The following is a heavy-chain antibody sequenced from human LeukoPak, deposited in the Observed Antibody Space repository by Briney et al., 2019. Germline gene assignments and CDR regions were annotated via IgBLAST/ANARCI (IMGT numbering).Heavy chain of an antibody. CDR2: IYYSGST. CDR1: GGSISSSSYY. Sequence: SETLSLTCTVSGGSISSSSYYWGWIRQPPGKGLEWIGSIYYSGSTYYNPSLKSRVTISVDTSKNQFSLKLRSVTAADTAVYYCASLYSGYALGDYWGQGTLVTVSS. J-gene: IGHJ4*02. D-gene: IGHD5-12*01. CDR3: ASLYSGYALGDY. V-gene: IGHV4-39*01.